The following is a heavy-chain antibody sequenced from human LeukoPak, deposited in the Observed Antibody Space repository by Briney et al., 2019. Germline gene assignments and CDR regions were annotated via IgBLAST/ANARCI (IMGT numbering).Heavy chain of an antibody. J-gene: IGHJ4*02. V-gene: IGHV4-59*12. D-gene: IGHD3-10*01. Sequence: PSETLSLTCTVSGGSISSYYWSWIRQPPGKGLEWIGYIYYNGNTNYNPSLKSRVTISVDTSKNQFSLKLSSVTAADTAVYYCARGWGYYGSGSYYNPLDYWGQGTLVTVSS. CDR1: GGSISSYY. CDR3: ARGWGYYGSGSYYNPLDY. CDR2: IYYNGNT.